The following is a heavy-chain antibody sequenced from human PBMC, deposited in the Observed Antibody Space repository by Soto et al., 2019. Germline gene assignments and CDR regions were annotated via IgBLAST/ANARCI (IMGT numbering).Heavy chain of an antibody. CDR2: IYPGDSDT. CDR1: GYSFTSYW. CDR3: VLSSGSGSGYYYYGMDV. V-gene: IGHV5-51*01. Sequence: GESLKISCKGSGYSFTSYWIGWVRQMPGKGLEWMGIIYPGDSDTRYSPSFQGQVTISADKSISTAYLQWSSLKASDTAMYYCVLSSGSGSGYYYYGMDVWCQGTTVTVSS. J-gene: IGHJ6*02. D-gene: IGHD3-10*01.